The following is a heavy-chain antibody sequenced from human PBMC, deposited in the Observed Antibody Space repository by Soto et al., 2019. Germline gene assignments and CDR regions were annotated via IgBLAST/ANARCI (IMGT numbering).Heavy chain of an antibody. CDR2: IYHSGST. D-gene: IGHD5-18*01. J-gene: IGHJ4*02. V-gene: IGHV4-4*02. Sequence: PSETLSLTCAVSGGSISSSNWWSWVRQPPGKGLEWIGEIYHSGSTNYNPSLKSRVTISVDKSKNQFSLKLSSVTAADTAVYYCARDSAKVPSVFDYWGQGTLVTVSS. CDR1: GGSISSSNW. CDR3: ARDSAKVPSVFDY.